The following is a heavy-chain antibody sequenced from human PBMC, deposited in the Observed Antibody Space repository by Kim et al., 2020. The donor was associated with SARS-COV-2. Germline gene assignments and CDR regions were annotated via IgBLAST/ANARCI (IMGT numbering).Heavy chain of an antibody. D-gene: IGHD4-4*01. Sequence: SVKVSCKASGGTFSSYAISWVRQAPGQGLEWMGGIIPIFGTANYAQKFQGRVTITADESTSTAYMELSRLRSEDTAVYYCAYSNYIVQATNYYYYGMDVWGQGTTVTVSS. CDR1: GGTFSSYA. CDR2: IIPIFGTA. J-gene: IGHJ6*02. CDR3: AYSNYIVQATNYYYYGMDV. V-gene: IGHV1-69*13.